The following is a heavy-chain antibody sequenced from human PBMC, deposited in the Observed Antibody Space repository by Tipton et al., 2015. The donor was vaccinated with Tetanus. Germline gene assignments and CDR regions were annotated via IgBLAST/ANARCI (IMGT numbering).Heavy chain of an antibody. CDR2: IIPTFDPR. D-gene: IGHD2/OR15-2a*01. CDR1: GNSFNNFP. J-gene: IGHJ4*02. Sequence: QSGPEVKKPGSSVKLSCKGSGNSFNNFPISWVRQAPGQGLEWMGGIIPTFDPRTYAHKFQGRLSITADRSTRTAYMELSSLRSEDTAIYFCARTAGGTREYYGIKYWGQGTLVTVS. V-gene: IGHV1-69*06. CDR3: ARTAGGTREYYGIKY.